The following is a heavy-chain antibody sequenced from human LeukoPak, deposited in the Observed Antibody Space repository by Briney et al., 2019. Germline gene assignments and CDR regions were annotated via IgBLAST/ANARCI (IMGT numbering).Heavy chain of an antibody. CDR2: ISGSSSDT. CDR3: VRVNPTNSGFYTY. V-gene: IGHV3-11*05. CDR1: GFTFSDHY. Sequence: GGSLRLSCAASGFTFSDHYMNWIRQAPGKGPEWLSYISGSSSDTNYADSVKGRFTISRDNAKNSLYLQMNSLRAEDTAVYYCVRVNPTNSGFYTYWGQGTLVTVSS. D-gene: IGHD3-22*01. J-gene: IGHJ1*01.